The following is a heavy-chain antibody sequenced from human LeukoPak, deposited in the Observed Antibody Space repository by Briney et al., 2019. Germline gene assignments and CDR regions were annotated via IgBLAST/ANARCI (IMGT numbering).Heavy chain of an antibody. CDR1: GGSISSGGYY. Sequence: SETLSLTCTVSGGSISSGGYYWSWIRQHPGKGLEWIGYIYYSGSTYYNPSLKSRVTISVDTSKNQFSLKLSSVTAADTAVYYCARGVPAAMISWFDPWGQGTLVTVSS. D-gene: IGHD2-2*01. CDR2: IYYSGST. CDR3: ARGVPAAMISWFDP. J-gene: IGHJ5*02. V-gene: IGHV4-31*03.